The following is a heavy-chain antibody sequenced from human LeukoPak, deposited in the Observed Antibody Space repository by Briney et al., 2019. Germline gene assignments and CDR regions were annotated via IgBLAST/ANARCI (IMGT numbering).Heavy chain of an antibody. J-gene: IGHJ4*02. Sequence: SETLSLTCTVSGGSISSSSYYWGWIRQPPGKGLEWIGYVYYSGSTYYNPSLKSRVTISVDTSKNQFSLKLSSVTAADTAVYYCARVVKVGRGGYTYYFDYWAQGTLVTVSS. CDR3: ARVVKVGRGGYTYYFDY. D-gene: IGHD5-24*01. CDR1: GGSISSSSYY. CDR2: VYYSGST. V-gene: IGHV4-31*03.